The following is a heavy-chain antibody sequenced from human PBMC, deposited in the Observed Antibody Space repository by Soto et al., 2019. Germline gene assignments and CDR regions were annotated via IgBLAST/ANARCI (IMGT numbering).Heavy chain of an antibody. J-gene: IGHJ4*02. CDR2: INPNSGGT. CDR3: ARATYSYGPWAFDY. CDR1: GYTFTGYY. D-gene: IGHD5-18*01. Sequence: QVQLVQSGAEVKKPGASVKVSCKASGYTFTGYYMHWVRQSPGQGLEWMGWINPNSGGTNYAQKFQGWVTMTRDTSISTAYMELSRLRSDDTAVYYCARATYSYGPWAFDYWGQGTLVTVSS. V-gene: IGHV1-2*04.